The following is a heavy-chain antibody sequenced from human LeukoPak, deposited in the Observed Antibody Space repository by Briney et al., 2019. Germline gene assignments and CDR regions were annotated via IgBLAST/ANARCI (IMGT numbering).Heavy chain of an antibody. CDR2: INPNSGGT. CDR1: GYTFTSYG. J-gene: IGHJ4*02. D-gene: IGHD6-13*01. Sequence: ASVKVSCKASGYTFTSYGISWVRQAPGQGLEWMGWINPNSGGTNYAQKFQGRVTMTRDTSISTAYMELSRLRSDDTAVYYCARATAAGRRVDYWGQGTLVTVSS. V-gene: IGHV1-2*02. CDR3: ARATAAGRRVDY.